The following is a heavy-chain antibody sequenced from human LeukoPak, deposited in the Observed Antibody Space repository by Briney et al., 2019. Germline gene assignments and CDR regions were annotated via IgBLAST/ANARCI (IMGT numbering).Heavy chain of an antibody. J-gene: IGHJ4*02. D-gene: IGHD2-15*01. CDR2: MYYSGST. CDR1: GVSVSSASNY. V-gene: IGHV4-61*01. CDR3: ARDPGYCSGGSCGNFDY. Sequence: PSETLSLTCTVSGVSVSSASNYWSWIRQPPGKGLEWIGYMYYSGSTSYNPSLKSRVTISADTSKNQFSLKLSSVTAADTAVYYCARDPGYCSGGSCGNFDYWGQGTLVTVSS.